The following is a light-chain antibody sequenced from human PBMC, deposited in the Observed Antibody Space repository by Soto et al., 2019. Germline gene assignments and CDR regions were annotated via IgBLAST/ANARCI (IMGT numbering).Light chain of an antibody. V-gene: IGLV1-40*01. J-gene: IGLJ1*01. CDR1: SSNIGAGYD. CDR3: QSYDSSLSGFV. Sequence: QSVLTQPPSVSGAPGQRVTISCTGSSSNIGAGYDVHCYKQLPGTAPKLLIYGNNNRPSGVPGRFSGSKSGTSASLAITGLQVEDEANYYCQSYDSSLSGFVFGTGTKLTVL. CDR2: GNN.